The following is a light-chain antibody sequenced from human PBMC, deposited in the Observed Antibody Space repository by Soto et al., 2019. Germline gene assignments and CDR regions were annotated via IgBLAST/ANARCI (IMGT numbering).Light chain of an antibody. CDR1: QSVGSS. Sequence: EIVLTQSPATLSLSPGERATLSCRASQSVGSSLAWFQHKPGQAPRLLIYDASNRATGIPARFSGSGSGTDFTLTISSLEPEDFAVYYCQQRINWPRTFGQGTKLEIK. CDR3: QQRINWPRT. CDR2: DAS. V-gene: IGKV3-11*01. J-gene: IGKJ2*01.